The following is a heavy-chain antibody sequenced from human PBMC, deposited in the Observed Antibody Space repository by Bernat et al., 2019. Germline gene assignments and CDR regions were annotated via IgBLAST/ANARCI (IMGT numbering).Heavy chain of an antibody. J-gene: IGHJ3*01. CDR1: GFTFSSYA. D-gene: IGHD3-16*02. Sequence: EVQLLESGGGLVQPGGSLRLSCAASGFTFSSYAMSWVRQAPGKGLEWVSTISGGGGTTYYADSVKGRFTISRDNSNNTLYLKMNSLRAEDSDVYYCARDVSSLARAFYFWGRGTKITVSS. V-gene: IGHV3-23*01. CDR2: ISGGGGTT. CDR3: ARDVSSLARAFYF.